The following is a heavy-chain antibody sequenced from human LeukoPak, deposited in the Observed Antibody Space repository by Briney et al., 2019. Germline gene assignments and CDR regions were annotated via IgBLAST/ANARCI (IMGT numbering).Heavy chain of an antibody. D-gene: IGHD4-17*01. J-gene: IGHJ5*02. CDR3: ARENDYGNNWFDP. V-gene: IGHV1-46*01. Sequence: ASVKVSCKASGYSFSSYYMHWVRQAPGQGLEWMGIVNPSGDSTTYAQKFQGRVTMTRDTPTRTVYMELSSLRSDDTAVYYCARENDYGNNWFDPWGQGTLVTVSS. CDR2: VNPSGDST. CDR1: GYSFSSYY.